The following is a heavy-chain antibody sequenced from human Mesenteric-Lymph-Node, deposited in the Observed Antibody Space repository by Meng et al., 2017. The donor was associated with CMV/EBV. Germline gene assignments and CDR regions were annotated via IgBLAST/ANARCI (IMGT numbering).Heavy chain of an antibody. J-gene: IGHJ6*02. CDR3: ARDTARIQLWLGYYYYYGMDV. CDR2: INPNSGGT. V-gene: IGHV1-2*02. CDR1: GYTFTGYY. Sequence: ASVKVSCKASGYTFTGYYMHWVRQAPGQGLEWMGWINPNSGGTNYAQKFQGRVTMTRDTSISTAYMELSRLRSDDTAAYYCARDTARIQLWLGYYYYYGMDVWGQGTTVTVSS. D-gene: IGHD5-18*01.